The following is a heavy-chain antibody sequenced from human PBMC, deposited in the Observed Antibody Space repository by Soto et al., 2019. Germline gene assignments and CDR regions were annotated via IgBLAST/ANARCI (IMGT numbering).Heavy chain of an antibody. CDR1: GGSFTDYY. J-gene: IGHJ6*02. CDR3: ARGEYDSSGLYSWAPLGFDV. CDR2: INHSASS. D-gene: IGHD3-22*01. Sequence: QVPLRQWGAGLLKPSKTLVLTCAVSGGSFTDYYWGWIRQSPGKGLEWIGEINHSASSTYNPSLASRVTILVDTSKKQFSLRLTSVTAADTAMYYCARGEYDSSGLYSWAPLGFDVWGQGTTVTVSS. V-gene: IGHV4-34*01.